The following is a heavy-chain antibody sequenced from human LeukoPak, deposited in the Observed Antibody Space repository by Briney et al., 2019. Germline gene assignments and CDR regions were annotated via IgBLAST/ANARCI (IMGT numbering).Heavy chain of an antibody. V-gene: IGHV1-2*04. J-gene: IGHJ5*02. CDR2: INPNSGGT. D-gene: IGHD2-2*01. Sequence: ASVKVSCKASGYTFTGYYMHWVRQAPGQWLEWMGWINPNSGGTNYAQKFQGWVTMTRDTSISTAYMELSRLRSDDTAVYYCARARPTVPAAIEPNWFDPWGQGTLVTVSS. CDR1: GYTFTGYY. CDR3: ARARPTVPAAIEPNWFDP.